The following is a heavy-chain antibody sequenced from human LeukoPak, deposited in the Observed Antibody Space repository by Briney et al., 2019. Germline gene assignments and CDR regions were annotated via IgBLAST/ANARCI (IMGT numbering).Heavy chain of an antibody. V-gene: IGHV3-7*01. CDR2: IKEDGSEN. CDR1: RLTISSYG. Sequence: GGSLRLSCEASRLTISSYGMTWLRQAPGKGLEWVAYIKEDGSENFYVGSVKGRFTISRANARKSVYLQMNSLRVEDTAVYYCARGAGVFFDNWGQGTLVTVSS. CDR3: ARGAGVFFDN. J-gene: IGHJ4*02. D-gene: IGHD3-10*01.